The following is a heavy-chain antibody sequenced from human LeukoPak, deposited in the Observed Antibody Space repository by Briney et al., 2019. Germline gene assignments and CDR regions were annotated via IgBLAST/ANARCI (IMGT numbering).Heavy chain of an antibody. J-gene: IGHJ5*02. CDR3: ARLAIPFLWFGEFRGFDP. D-gene: IGHD3-10*01. V-gene: IGHV4-59*08. Sequence: PSETLSLTCTVSGGSISSYYWSWIRQPPGKGLEWIGYIYYSGSTNYNPSLKSRVTISVDTSKNQFSLKLSSVTAADTGVYYCARLAIPFLWFGEFRGFDPWGQGTLVTVSS. CDR1: GGSISSYY. CDR2: IYYSGST.